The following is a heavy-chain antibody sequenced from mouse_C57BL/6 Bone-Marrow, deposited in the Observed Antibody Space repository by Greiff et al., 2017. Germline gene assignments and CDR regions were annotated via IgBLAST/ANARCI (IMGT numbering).Heavy chain of an antibody. D-gene: IGHD1-1*01. J-gene: IGHJ1*03. CDR3: TTYGSSHWYFDV. CDR1: GFNIKDDY. CDR2: IDPENGDT. V-gene: IGHV14-4*01. Sequence: LVESGAELVRPGASVKLSCTASGFNIKDDYMHWVKQRPEQGLEWIGWIDPENGDTEYASKFQGKATITADTSSNTAYLQLSSLTSEDTAVYYCTTYGSSHWYFDVWGTGTTVTVSS.